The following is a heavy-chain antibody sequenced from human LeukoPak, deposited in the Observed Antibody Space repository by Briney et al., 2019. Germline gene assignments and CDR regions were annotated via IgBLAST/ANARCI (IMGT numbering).Heavy chain of an antibody. CDR1: GFSLSTRGMC. D-gene: IGHD7-27*01. J-gene: IGHJ4*02. V-gene: IGHV2-70*11. CDR2: IDWDDDK. Sequence: ESGPALVKPTQTLTLSCTFSGFSLSTRGMCVSWFRQPPGKALEWLARIDWDDDKYYNTSLKTRLTISKDTSKNQVVLTMTNMDPVDTATYYCARTLTGDATTDYWGQGTLVTVFS. CDR3: ARTLTGDATTDY.